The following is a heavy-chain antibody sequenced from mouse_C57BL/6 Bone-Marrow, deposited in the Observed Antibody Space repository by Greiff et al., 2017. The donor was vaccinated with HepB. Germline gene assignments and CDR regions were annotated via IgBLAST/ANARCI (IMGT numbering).Heavy chain of an antibody. CDR2: IDPENGDT. V-gene: IGHV14-4*01. CDR1: GFNFKDDY. Sequence: FHVQQSGAELVRPGASVKLSCTASGFNFKDDYMHWVKQRPEQGLGWIGWIDPENGDTEYASKFQGKATITADTTSNTAYLQLSSLTSEDAAVYYCTRAYVNYVAYWGQGTLVTVSA. CDR3: TRAYVNYVAY. D-gene: IGHD2-1*01. J-gene: IGHJ3*01.